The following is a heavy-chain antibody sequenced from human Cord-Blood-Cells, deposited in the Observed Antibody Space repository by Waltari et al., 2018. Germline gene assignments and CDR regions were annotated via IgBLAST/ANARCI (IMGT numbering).Heavy chain of an antibody. CDR2: IRYDGSNK. V-gene: IGHV3-30*02. J-gene: IGHJ2*01. Sequence: QVQLVESGGGVVQPGGSLRLSCAASGFTFSSSGMHWVRPAPGKGLEWVAFIRYDGSNKYYADSVKGRFTISRDNSKNTLYLQMNSLRAEDTAVYYCAKDRVCSGGSCYWYFDLWGRGTLVTVSS. CDR3: AKDRVCSGGSCYWYFDL. CDR1: GFTFSSSG. D-gene: IGHD2-15*01.